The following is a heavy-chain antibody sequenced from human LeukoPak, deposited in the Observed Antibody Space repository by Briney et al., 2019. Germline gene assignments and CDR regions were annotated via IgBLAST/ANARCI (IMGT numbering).Heavy chain of an antibody. J-gene: IGHJ4*02. D-gene: IGHD6-19*01. Sequence: SETLSLTCTVSGGSISSHYWSWIRQPPGKGLEWIGYIYYSGSTNYDPSLKSRVTISVDTSKNQFSLKLGSVTAADTAVYYCARSVYSSGWYEYYFDYWGQGTLVTVSS. CDR3: ARSVYSSGWYEYYFDY. CDR2: IYYSGST. CDR1: GGSISSHY. V-gene: IGHV4-59*11.